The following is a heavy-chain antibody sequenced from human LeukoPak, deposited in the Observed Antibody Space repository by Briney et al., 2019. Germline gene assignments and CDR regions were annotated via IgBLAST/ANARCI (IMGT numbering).Heavy chain of an antibody. CDR1: GGSINNYY. J-gene: IGHJ5*02. CDR2: IYDSGST. CDR3: ARPLYYYGSGSPWFDP. V-gene: IGHV4-59*08. Sequence: PSETLSLTCAVSGGSINNYYWSWIRQPPGKGLEWIGYIYDSGSTNYNPSLKSRVTTSLDTSKNQVSLKLSSVTAADTAVYYCARPLYYYGSGSPWFDPWGQGTLVTVSS. D-gene: IGHD3-10*01.